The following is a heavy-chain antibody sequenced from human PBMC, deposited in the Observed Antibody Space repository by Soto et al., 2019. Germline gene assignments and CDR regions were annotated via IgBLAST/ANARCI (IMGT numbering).Heavy chain of an antibody. Sequence: QLVESGGGIVQQGGSLRLSCVGSGFIFSTYNMNWVRQATGQGLEWVSYISGRTNTIYYADSVKGRFTISRDNAKNSLFLLMRSLSDEETAAYYWARQRDAVGFDVWGQGTTFTVAS. CDR1: GFIFSTYN. V-gene: IGHV3-48*02. CDR3: ARQRDAVGFDV. CDR2: ISGRTNTI. J-gene: IGHJ6*02.